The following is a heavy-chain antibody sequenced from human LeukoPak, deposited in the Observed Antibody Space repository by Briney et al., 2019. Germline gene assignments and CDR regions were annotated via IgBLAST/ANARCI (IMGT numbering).Heavy chain of an antibody. CDR3: ARQETVMAQGRFAFDI. Sequence: SETLSLTCAVFDGSLSGSCLSWIRQLPGKGLEWIGEISDSGTTNNNPSLKNRVTISVDPSKNQFSLKLSSVTAADTAAYYCARQETVMAQGRFAFDIWGQGTVVTVSS. D-gene: IGHD5-18*01. V-gene: IGHV4-34*01. CDR1: DGSLSGSC. J-gene: IGHJ3*02. CDR2: ISDSGTT.